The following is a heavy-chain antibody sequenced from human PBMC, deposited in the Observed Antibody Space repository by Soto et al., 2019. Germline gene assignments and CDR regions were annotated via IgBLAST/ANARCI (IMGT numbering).Heavy chain of an antibody. CDR1: GYTFTNYG. CDR2: ISTYSGHT. J-gene: IGHJ4*02. Sequence: QVQLVQSGAEVKEPGASVKVSCKASGYTFTNYGISWVRQAPGQGLEWMGWISTYSGHTDFAQRFQGRVHMATDPSTTTAYMELRSLTSDDTAVYYCAREEYREVDHWGQGTLVTVSS. V-gene: IGHV1-18*04. CDR3: AREEYREVDH. D-gene: IGHD3-10*01.